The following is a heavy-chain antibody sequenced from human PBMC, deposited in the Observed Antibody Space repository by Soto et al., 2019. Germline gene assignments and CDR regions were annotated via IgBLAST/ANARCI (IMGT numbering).Heavy chain of an antibody. CDR2: ISAYNGNT. V-gene: IGHV1-18*01. Sequence: QVQLVQSGAEVKKPGASVKVSCKTSGYTFTSFGISWVRQAPGQGLEWMGWISAYNGNTNYAQKFQGRVTITTDTATNTAYVELRRLTADNTAMSYCPSAPGVAAASDYYYGMDVWGQGRTVTVSS. CDR3: PSAPGVAAASDYYYGMDV. J-gene: IGHJ6*02. D-gene: IGHD2-2*01. CDR1: GYTFTSFG.